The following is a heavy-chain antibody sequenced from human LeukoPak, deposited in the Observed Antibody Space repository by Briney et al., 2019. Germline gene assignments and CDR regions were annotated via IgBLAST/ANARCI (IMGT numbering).Heavy chain of an antibody. CDR2: TSDDGSAK. Sequence: GRSLRLSCAASGFTFSSYAMHWVRQAPGKGLQWLALTSDDGSAKYYAHSVKGRFTISRDNSQNTLYLQMNSLRADETAIYYCARAPGGFHGDYSPIAYWGQGTLVTVSS. D-gene: IGHD4-17*01. J-gene: IGHJ4*02. CDR3: ARAPGGFHGDYSPIAY. CDR1: GFTFSSYA. V-gene: IGHV3-30-3*01.